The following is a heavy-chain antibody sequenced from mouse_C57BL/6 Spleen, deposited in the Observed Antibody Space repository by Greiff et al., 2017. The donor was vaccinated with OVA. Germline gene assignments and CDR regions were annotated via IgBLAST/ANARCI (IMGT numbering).Heavy chain of an antibody. V-gene: IGHV6-3*01. D-gene: IGHD1-1*01. CDR1: GFTFSNYW. Sequence: EVQVVESGGGLVQPGGSMKLSCVASGFTFSNYWMNWVRQSPEKGLEWVAQIRLKSDNYATHYAESVKGRFTISRDDSKSSVYLQMNNLRAEDTVIYYCKTITTVTDYWGQGTTLTVSS. J-gene: IGHJ2*01. CDR2: IRLKSDNYAT. CDR3: KTITTVTDY.